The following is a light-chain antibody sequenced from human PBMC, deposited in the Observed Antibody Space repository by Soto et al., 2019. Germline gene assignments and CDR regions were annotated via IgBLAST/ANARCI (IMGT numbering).Light chain of an antibody. CDR1: QSISSC. Sequence: DIQMTQSPATLSASVGDRVTITCRASQSISSCVAWYQQKPGKGPKLLIYKASHLASGVPSRFSGSGSGTEFTLTISSLEPGDFATYYCQHYNTYPWTFGHGTKVDIK. CDR3: QHYNTYPWT. J-gene: IGKJ1*01. V-gene: IGKV1-5*03. CDR2: KAS.